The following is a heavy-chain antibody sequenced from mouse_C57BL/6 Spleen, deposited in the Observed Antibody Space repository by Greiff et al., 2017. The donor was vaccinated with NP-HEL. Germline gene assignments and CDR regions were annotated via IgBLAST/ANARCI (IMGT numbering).Heavy chain of an antibody. J-gene: IGHJ2*01. V-gene: IGHV5-17*01. Sequence: EVPLVASGGGLVKPGGSLKLSCAASGFTFSDYGMHWVRQAPEKGLEWVAYISSGSSTIYYADTVKGRFTISRDNAKNTLFLQMTSLRSEDTAMYYCARSLRGRGFDYWGQGTTLTVSS. CDR3: ARSLRGRGFDY. CDR1: GFTFSDYG. D-gene: IGHD1-1*01. CDR2: ISSGSSTI.